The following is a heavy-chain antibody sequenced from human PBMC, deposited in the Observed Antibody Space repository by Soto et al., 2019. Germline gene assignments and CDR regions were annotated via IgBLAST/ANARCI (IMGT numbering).Heavy chain of an antibody. CDR1: GGSFSGYY. Sequence: SETLSLTCAVYGGSFSGYYWSWIRQPPGKGLEWIGEINHSGSTNYNPSLKSRVTISVDTSKNQFSLKLSSVTAADTAVYYCARSYGSGSYNAFDIWGQGTMVTVSS. CDR2: INHSGST. J-gene: IGHJ3*02. CDR3: ARSYGSGSYNAFDI. D-gene: IGHD3-10*01. V-gene: IGHV4-34*01.